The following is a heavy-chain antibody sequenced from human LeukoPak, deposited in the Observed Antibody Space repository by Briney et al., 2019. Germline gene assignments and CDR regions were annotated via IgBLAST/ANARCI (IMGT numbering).Heavy chain of an antibody. Sequence: SETLSLTCTVSGGSISSYYWSWIRQPPGKGLEWIGYIYYSGSANYNPSLKSRVTISVDTSKNQFSLKLSPVTAADTAVYYCARVGVDYSGNIIKYFFDYWGQGTLVTVSS. D-gene: IGHD4-23*01. J-gene: IGHJ4*02. CDR3: ARVGVDYSGNIIKYFFDY. CDR2: IYYSGSA. CDR1: GGSISSYY. V-gene: IGHV4-59*01.